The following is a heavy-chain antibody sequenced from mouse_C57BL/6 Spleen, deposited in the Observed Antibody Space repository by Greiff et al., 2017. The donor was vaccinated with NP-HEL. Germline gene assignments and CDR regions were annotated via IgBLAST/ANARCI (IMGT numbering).Heavy chain of an antibody. CDR1: GYTFTSYW. D-gene: IGHD1-1*01. V-gene: IGHV1-61*01. J-gene: IGHJ4*01. Sequence: QVQLQQPGAELVRPGSSVKLSCKASGYTFTSYWMDWVKQRPGQGLEWIGNIYPSDSETHYNQKFKDKATLTVDKSSSTAYMQLSSLTSEDSAVYYCARSASINTVVDYYAMDYWGQGTSVTVSS. CDR3: ARSASINTVVDYYAMDY. CDR2: IYPSDSET.